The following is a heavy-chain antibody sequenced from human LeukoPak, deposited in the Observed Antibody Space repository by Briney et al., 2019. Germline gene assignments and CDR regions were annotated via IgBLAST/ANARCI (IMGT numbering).Heavy chain of an antibody. Sequence: GGSLRLSCAASGFTFSDHYIDWVRQAPGKGLEWVGRSRNKANSHTTEYAASVKGRFTISRDNSKNSLYLQMNSLKTEDTAVYYCARTQYCISTTCYKSWDSWGQGTLVTVSS. V-gene: IGHV3-72*01. J-gene: IGHJ4*02. CDR3: ARTQYCISTTCYKSWDS. D-gene: IGHD2-2*02. CDR1: GFTFSDHY. CDR2: SRNKANSHTT.